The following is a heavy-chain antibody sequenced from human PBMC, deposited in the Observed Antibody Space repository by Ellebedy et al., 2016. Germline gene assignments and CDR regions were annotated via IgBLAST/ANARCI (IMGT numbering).Heavy chain of an antibody. CDR1: GFTFSIAG. CDR2: IINTGREA. CDR3: TRDGSEWSRDV. Sequence: GESLKISXAASGFTFSIAGMTWVRQAPGKGLEWVATIINTGREAYYADPLKGRFTISRDNAMNSLFLQMNSLRVEDTAVYYCTRDGSEWSRDVWGQGTLVTVSS. V-gene: IGHV3-21*06. D-gene: IGHD3-3*01. J-gene: IGHJ4*02.